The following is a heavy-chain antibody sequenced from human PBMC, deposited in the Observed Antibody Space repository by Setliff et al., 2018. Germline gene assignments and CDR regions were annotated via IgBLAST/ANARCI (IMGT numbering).Heavy chain of an antibody. J-gene: IGHJ5*01. CDR2: IYYSGTA. CDR1: GGSIRSSYYY. V-gene: IGHV4-39*01. Sequence: PSETLSLTCTVSGGSIRSSYYYWGWIRQSPGKGPEWIGSIYYSGTAYYNPSLESRVTISVDTSKNQFSLKMTSVTAADTAVYYCARHGLHCTNGICPPPFDPWGQGTLVTVSS. D-gene: IGHD2-8*01. CDR3: ARHGLHCTNGICPPPFDP.